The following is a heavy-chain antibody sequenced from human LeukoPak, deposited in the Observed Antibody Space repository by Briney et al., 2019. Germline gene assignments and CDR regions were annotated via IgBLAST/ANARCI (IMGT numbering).Heavy chain of an antibody. Sequence: PGGSLRLSCAASGFAFRDYAMSWVRQAPAKGLKWVEVISYDGSNKYYADSVKGRFTISRDNSKNTLFLEMNSPRAEDTAVYYCAKALTSGWYLDAFNIWGQGTVVTVSS. V-gene: IGHV3-30*18. CDR3: AKALTSGWYLDAFNI. CDR1: GFAFRDYA. D-gene: IGHD6-19*01. J-gene: IGHJ3*02. CDR2: ISYDGSNK.